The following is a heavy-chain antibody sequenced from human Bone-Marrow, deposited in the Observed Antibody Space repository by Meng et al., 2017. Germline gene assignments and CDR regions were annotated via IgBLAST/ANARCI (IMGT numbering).Heavy chain of an antibody. Sequence: GESLKISCAASGFTFSSYAMHWVRQAPGKGLEYVSAISSNGGSTYYANSVKGRFTISRGNSKNTLYLQMGSLRAEDMAVYYCARNRFGYYYGSGSYSGLSPYFDYWGQGTLVTVSS. CDR3: ARNRFGYYYGSGSYSGLSPYFDY. D-gene: IGHD3-10*01. CDR2: ISSNGGST. V-gene: IGHV3-64*01. CDR1: GFTFSSYA. J-gene: IGHJ4*02.